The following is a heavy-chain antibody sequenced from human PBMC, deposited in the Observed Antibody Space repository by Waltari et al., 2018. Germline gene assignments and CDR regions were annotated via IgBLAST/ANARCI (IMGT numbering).Heavy chain of an antibody. V-gene: IGHV3-48*02. CDR2: SSTRSSTI. CDR1: GFTFSSYT. D-gene: IGHD1-26*01. Sequence: EVQLVGSGGGLVQPGGSLRLSCAASGFTFSSYTMNWVRQAPGKGLEWVLYSSTRSSTIYYSDSVKGRFTISRDNAKNSLYLQMNSLRDEDTAVYYCAGNMGATFVWGQGTLVTVSS. J-gene: IGHJ4*02. CDR3: AGNMGATFV.